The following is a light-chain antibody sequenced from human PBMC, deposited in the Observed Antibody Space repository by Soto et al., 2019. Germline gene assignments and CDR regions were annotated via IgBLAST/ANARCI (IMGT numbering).Light chain of an antibody. V-gene: IGKV1-12*01. CDR2: AAS. CDR1: EDISTW. Sequence: EIQMTQAPGSVSASVVDRVTITCRSSEDISTWLAWYQQKPGKAPKLLIYAASSLQSGVPSRFSGSGSGTDFTLTISSLQPEDFATYYCQHADSFPLITFGQGTRLEIK. CDR3: QHADSFPLIT. J-gene: IGKJ5*01.